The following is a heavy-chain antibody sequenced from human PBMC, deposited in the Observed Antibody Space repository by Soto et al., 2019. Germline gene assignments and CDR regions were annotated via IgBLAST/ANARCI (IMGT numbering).Heavy chain of an antibody. Sequence: EVQLVESGGGLVKPGGSLRLSCAASGFTFSSYSMNWVRQAPGKGLEWVSSISSSSSYIYYADSVKGRFTISRDNAKNSLYLQMNSLRAEDTAVYYCARGGSGWYYFDLWGRGTLVTVSS. CDR3: ARGGSGWYYFDL. D-gene: IGHD6-19*01. J-gene: IGHJ2*01. CDR1: GFTFSSYS. V-gene: IGHV3-21*01. CDR2: ISSSSSYI.